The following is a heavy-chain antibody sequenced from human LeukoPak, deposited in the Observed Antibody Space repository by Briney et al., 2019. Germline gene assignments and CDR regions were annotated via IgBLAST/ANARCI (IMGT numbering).Heavy chain of an antibody. Sequence: SGKVSCKPSGGTFSSYAIIWVRQAPGQRLEWMGRIIPIFGTAKYGQKLPGRVTITTDESTSPAYMELSSLRSEDTAVYYCARDLFNLYYDFRSGYYSGLIGYFDYWGQGTLVTVSS. CDR1: GGTFSSYA. J-gene: IGHJ4*02. CDR3: ARDLFNLYYDFRSGYYSGLIGYFDY. V-gene: IGHV1-69*05. CDR2: IIPIFGTA. D-gene: IGHD3-3*01.